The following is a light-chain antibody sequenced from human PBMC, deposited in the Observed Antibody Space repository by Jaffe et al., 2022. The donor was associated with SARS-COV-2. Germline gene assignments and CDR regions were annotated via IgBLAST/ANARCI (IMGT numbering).Light chain of an antibody. J-gene: IGKJ2*01. CDR2: DAS. CDR1: QSVSSS. Sequence: EIVLTQSPATLSLSPGERATLSCRASQSVSSSLAWYQQKPGQAPSLLISDASNRATGIPARFSGSGSGTDFTLTISSLEPEDFAVYYCQQRSNWPYTFGQGTKLEIK. CDR3: QQRSNWPYT. V-gene: IGKV3-11*01.